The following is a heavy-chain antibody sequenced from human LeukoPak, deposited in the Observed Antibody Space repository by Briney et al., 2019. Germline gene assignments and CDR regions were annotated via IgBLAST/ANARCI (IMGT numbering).Heavy chain of an antibody. J-gene: IGHJ6*03. D-gene: IGHD1-26*01. CDR3: ARDPYSGSYGDYYYYYMDV. Sequence: GGSLRLSCAASGFTFSSYNMNWVRQAPGKGLEWVSSITSSSRYIYYADSVKGRFTISRDDAKSSLYLQMNSLRAEDTAVYYCARDPYSGSYGDYYYYYMDVWGKGTTVTISS. V-gene: IGHV3-21*01. CDR2: ITSSSRYI. CDR1: GFTFSSYN.